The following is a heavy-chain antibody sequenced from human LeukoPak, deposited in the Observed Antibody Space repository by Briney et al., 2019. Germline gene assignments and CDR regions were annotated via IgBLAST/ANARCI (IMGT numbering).Heavy chain of an antibody. CDR1: GYTFTDYY. V-gene: IGHV1-2*02. CDR2: INAKNGGT. D-gene: IGHD4-17*01. J-gene: IGHJ6*02. CDR3: AGWPVTLDLRMDV. Sequence: ASVKVSCKTSGYTFTDYYLHWVRQAPGQGLEWMGWINAKNGGTKSPQKFQGRVTMTRDTSISTAYMELSSLTSDDTAVYYCAGWPVTLDLRMDVWGQGTTVTVSS.